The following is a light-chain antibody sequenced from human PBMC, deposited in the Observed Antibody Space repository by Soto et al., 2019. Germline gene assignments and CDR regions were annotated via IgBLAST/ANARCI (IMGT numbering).Light chain of an antibody. CDR3: QQYGTSPA. Sequence: DFVMTQAPDSLAVSLGERATINCKSSQSVLYNSNNKTHVGWFQQKPGHPPKLLIYGASFRPSGVPDRFSGSGSGTDFTLTISSLQAEDVAVYYCQQYGTSPAFGPGTRVDIK. J-gene: IGKJ3*01. CDR2: GAS. V-gene: IGKV4-1*01. CDR1: QSVLYNSNNKTH.